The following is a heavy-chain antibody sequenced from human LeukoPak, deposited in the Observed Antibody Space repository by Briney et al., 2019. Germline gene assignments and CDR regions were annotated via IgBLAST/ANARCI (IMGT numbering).Heavy chain of an antibody. CDR3: ARPYYYGSGSYYTLYYFDY. J-gene: IGHJ4*02. CDR2: INPSGGST. D-gene: IGHD3-10*01. CDR1: GYTFTSYY. Sequence: GASVKVSCKASGYTFTSYYMHWVRQAPGQGLEWMGIINPSGGSTSYAQKFQGRVTMTRDTSTSTVYMELSSLRSEDTAVYYCARPYYYGSGSYYTLYYFDYWGQGTLVTVSS. V-gene: IGHV1-46*01.